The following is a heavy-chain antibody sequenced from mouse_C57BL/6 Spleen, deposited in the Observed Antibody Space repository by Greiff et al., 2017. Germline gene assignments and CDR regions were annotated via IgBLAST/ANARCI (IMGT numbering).Heavy chain of an antibody. CDR2: IRSKSSNYAT. J-gene: IGHJ1*03. V-gene: IGHV10-3*01. D-gene: IGHD1-1*01. CDR1: GFTFNTYA. CDR3: VRGGITTVVAEYFDV. Sequence: EVQGVESGGGLVQPKGSLKLSCAASGFTFNTYAMHWVRQAPGKGLEWVARIRSKSSNYATYYADSVKDRFTISRDDSQSMLYLQMNNLKTEDTAMYYCVRGGITTVVAEYFDVWGTGTTVTVSS.